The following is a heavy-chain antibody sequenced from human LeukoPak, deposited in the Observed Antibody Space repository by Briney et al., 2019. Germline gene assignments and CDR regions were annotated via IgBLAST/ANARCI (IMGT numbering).Heavy chain of an antibody. J-gene: IGHJ4*02. D-gene: IGHD3-10*01. CDR2: ISGDGAST. CDR3: AKVSKRGIIPIDY. V-gene: IGHV3-43*02. Sequence: GGSLRLSCAATGFTFDDYAMHWVRQAPGKGLEWVSLISGDGASTYYADSVRGRFTISRDNSKNSLYLQMNSLRTEDTALYYCAKVSKRGIIPIDYWGQGTLVTVSS. CDR1: GFTFDDYA.